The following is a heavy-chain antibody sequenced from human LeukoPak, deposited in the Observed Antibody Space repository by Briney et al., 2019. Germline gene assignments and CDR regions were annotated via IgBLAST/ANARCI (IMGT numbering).Heavy chain of an antibody. CDR1: GFTFSSHG. V-gene: IGHV3-30*02. J-gene: IGHJ6*03. CDR3: AKGYCSSTTCYTGYYFYMDV. D-gene: IGHD2-2*02. Sequence: GGSLRLSCAASGFTFSSHGMHWVRQAPGKGLEWVAFIRYDGTDKYYADSLKGRFTISRDNSKNTLYLHMNSLGAEDTAVYYCAKGYCSSTTCYTGYYFYMDVWGKGTTVTVS. CDR2: IRYDGTDK.